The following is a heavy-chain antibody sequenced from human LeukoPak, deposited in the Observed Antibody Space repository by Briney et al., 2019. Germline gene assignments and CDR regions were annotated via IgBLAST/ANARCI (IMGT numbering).Heavy chain of an antibody. CDR3: AKDMWGTTSDKTYYYYGMDV. D-gene: IGHD2-2*01. CDR2: ISWDGGST. CDR1: GFTFSSYT. J-gene: IGHJ6*02. V-gene: IGHV3-43*01. Sequence: GGSLRLSCAASGFTFSSYTMHWVRQAPGKGLEWVSLISWDGGSTYYADSVKGRFTISRDNSKNSLYLQMNSLRTEDTALYYCAKDMWGTTSDKTYYYYGMDVWGQGTTVTVSS.